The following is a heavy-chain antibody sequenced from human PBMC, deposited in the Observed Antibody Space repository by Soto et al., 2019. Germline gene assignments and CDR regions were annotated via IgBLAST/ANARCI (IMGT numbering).Heavy chain of an antibody. Sequence: LSLPCTVSGGSITSSYWSWIRRPPGKGLEWIAYIYDTGISGYTPSTSYNPSLKSRVTMSVDTSKSQFSLKLTSVTAADTAVYYCARGEDAFFYYGLDVWGQGITVTVSS. J-gene: IGHJ6*02. CDR3: ARGEDAFFYYGLDV. CDR2: IYDTGISGYTPST. CDR1: GGSITSSY. V-gene: IGHV4-59*01.